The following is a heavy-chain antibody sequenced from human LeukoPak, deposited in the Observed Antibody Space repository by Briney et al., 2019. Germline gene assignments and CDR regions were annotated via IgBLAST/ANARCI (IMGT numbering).Heavy chain of an antibody. V-gene: IGHV5-51*01. CDR1: RYSFPSYW. Sequence: GESLKISCKGSRYSFPSYWIVWVRQMPGKGLEWMGIIYPGDSDTKYSPSFQGQVTISADKSINTAYLQWTSLKASDTAMYYCARYAGNSPIDYYFDFWGQGTLVTVSS. J-gene: IGHJ4*02. CDR3: ARYAGNSPIDYYFDF. D-gene: IGHD4-23*01. CDR2: IYPGDSDT.